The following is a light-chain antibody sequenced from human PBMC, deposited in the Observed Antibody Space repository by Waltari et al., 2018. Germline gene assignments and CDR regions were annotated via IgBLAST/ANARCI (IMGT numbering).Light chain of an antibody. CDR3: SSFTTSSTLL. CDR1: SRDVGDFNP. Sequence: QSALTQPASVSASPGESITISCTATSRDVGDFNPVSWYQQHPGKAPKFMIYDVSNRPSGVSHRFSGSKSGNTASLTISGLQAEDEAVYYCSSFTTSSTLLFGGGTKLTVL. CDR2: DVS. V-gene: IGLV2-14*03. J-gene: IGLJ2*01.